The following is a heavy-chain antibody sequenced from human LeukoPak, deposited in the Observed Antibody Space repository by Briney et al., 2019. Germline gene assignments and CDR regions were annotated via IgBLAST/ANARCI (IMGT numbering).Heavy chain of an antibody. V-gene: IGHV4-4*02. D-gene: IGHD1-14*01. J-gene: IGHJ6*03. Sequence: SGTLSLTCAVSGGSISTNNWWRWVRQPPGKGLEWIGEIYHSGGTNYSPSFRSRVAASVDRSKIPFSLKLSSVTAADTAVYYCARGVAGADSSYIDVWGKGTTVTVS. CDR2: IYHSGGT. CDR3: ARGVAGADSSYIDV. CDR1: GGSISTNNW.